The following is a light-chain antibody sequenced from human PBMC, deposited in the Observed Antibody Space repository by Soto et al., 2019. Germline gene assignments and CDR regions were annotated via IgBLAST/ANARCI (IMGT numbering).Light chain of an antibody. Sequence: DVVMTQSPLSLPVTLGQPASISCRSSQSLVYSDGNTYLFWFQQRPGQSPRRLIYRVSNRDSGVPDRLSGSGSGTDFTLKISRVEAEDFAVFYCQQYGNSEIILGQATRLEIK. CDR2: RVS. J-gene: IGKJ5*01. CDR1: QSLVYSDGNTY. V-gene: IGKV2-30*01. CDR3: QQYGNSEII.